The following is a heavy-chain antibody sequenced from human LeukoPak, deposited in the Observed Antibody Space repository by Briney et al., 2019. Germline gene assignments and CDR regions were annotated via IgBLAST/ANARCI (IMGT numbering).Heavy chain of an antibody. D-gene: IGHD6-13*01. J-gene: IGHJ6*04. CDR3: ARGNVAAAGIFYYYYGMDV. CDR2: INPDSGGT. V-gene: IGHV1-2*04. CDR1: RYTLTGYY. Sequence: ASVKVSCKASRYTLTGYYMHWVRQAPGQGLEWMGWINPDSGGTNYAQKFQGWVTMTRDTSISTAYMELSRLRSDDTAVYYCARGNVAAAGIFYYYYGMDVWGKGTTVTVSS.